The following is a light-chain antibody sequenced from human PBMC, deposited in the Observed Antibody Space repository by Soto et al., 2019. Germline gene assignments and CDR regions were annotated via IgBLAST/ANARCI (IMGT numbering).Light chain of an antibody. CDR2: DSS. CDR3: QQRSNWPRT. V-gene: IGKV3-11*01. CDR1: QSVSSY. J-gene: IGKJ1*01. Sequence: EIVLTQSPATLSLSPGERATLSCRASQSVSSYLAWYQQKPGQAPRLLIYDSSNRAAGIPARFSGSGSGTDFTLTISSPEPDDFAVYYCQQRSNWPRTFGQGTKVEIK.